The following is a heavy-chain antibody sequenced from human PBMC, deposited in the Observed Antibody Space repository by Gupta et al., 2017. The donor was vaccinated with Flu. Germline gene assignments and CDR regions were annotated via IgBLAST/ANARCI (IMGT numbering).Heavy chain of an antibody. CDR1: GFSFSNYA. CDR2: ISHDGRQN. D-gene: IGHD1-1*01. V-gene: IGHV3-30*18. J-gene: IGHJ6*02. Sequence: QERVVESGGGVVQPGRSLRLSCAASGFSFSNYALHWVRQAPGKGLEWLAGISHDGRQNYHTDSVKGRFIISRDNSKNTLYLQMSGLRTEDTAVYYCAKDWRWNNNIYGMNVWGQGTTVTVSS. CDR3: AKDWRWNNNIYGMNV.